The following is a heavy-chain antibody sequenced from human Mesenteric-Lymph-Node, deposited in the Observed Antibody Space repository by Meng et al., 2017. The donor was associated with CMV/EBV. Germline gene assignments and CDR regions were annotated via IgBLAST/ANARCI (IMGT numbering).Heavy chain of an antibody. CDR3: PRDMVRPNPHRNY. V-gene: IGHV3-66*02. CDR1: GFTVSSTY. Sequence: GGSLRLSCAASGFTVSSTYMNWVRQAPGKGLEWVSISYSGGRTYYADSVKGRFTISRDNSKSTVYLQMNSLRAEDTAVYYCPRDMVRPNPHRNYWGQGTLVTVSS. CDR2: SYSGGRT. J-gene: IGHJ4*02. D-gene: IGHD4/OR15-4a*01.